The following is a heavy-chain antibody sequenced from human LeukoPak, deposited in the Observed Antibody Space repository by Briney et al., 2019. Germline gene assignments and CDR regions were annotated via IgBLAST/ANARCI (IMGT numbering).Heavy chain of an antibody. V-gene: IGHV3-7*01. Sequence: GGSLRLSCAASEFWVSDNYMSWVRQAPGKGLEWVANIKKDESEKYYVDSVKGRFTISRDNAKKSLYLQMNSLRAEDTAVYYCARHLSGITGYTYGRGIDYWGQGTPVTVSS. CDR2: IKKDESEK. D-gene: IGHD5-18*01. CDR3: ARHLSGITGYTYGRGIDY. J-gene: IGHJ4*02. CDR1: EFWVSDNY.